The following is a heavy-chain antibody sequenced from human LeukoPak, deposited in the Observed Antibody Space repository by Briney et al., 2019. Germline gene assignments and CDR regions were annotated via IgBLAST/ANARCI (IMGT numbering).Heavy chain of an antibody. V-gene: IGHV3-7*01. Sequence: GGSLGLSCAASGFTFSAFWMSWVRQAPGKGLEWVANIKHDGSEKYYVDSVEGRLTISRDNAKNSLYLQMNSLRAEDTAVYYCARPIAAAVPEDAFDIWGQGTMVTVSS. CDR1: GFTFSAFW. J-gene: IGHJ3*02. CDR2: IKHDGSEK. D-gene: IGHD6-13*01. CDR3: ARPIAAAVPEDAFDI.